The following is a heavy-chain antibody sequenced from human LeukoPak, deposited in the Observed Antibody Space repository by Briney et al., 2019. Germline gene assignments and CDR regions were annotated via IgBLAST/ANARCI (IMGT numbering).Heavy chain of an antibody. CDR1: GVSISSGGYY. CDR3: ARSDTAMKFDY. J-gene: IGHJ4*02. CDR2: IYYSGNT. Sequence: PSETLSLTCTVSGVSISSGGYYWSWIRQHPGKGLEWIGYIYYSGNTYYNPSLKSRVTITVDTSKNQVVLTMSYVTAADTAVYYCARSDTAMKFDYWGQGAVVTVSS. D-gene: IGHD5-18*01. V-gene: IGHV4-31*03.